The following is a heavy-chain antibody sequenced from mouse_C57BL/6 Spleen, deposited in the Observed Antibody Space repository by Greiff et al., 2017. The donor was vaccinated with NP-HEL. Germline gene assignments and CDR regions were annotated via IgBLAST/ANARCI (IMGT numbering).Heavy chain of an antibody. Sequence: VQLQQPGAELVRPGSSVKLSCKASGYTFTSYWMHWVKQRPIQGLEWIGNIDPSDSETHYNQKFKDKGTLTVDKSSSTAYMQLSSRTSEGSADYYCAREVYDYDGYYFDYWGQGTTLTVSS. CDR1: GYTFTSYW. D-gene: IGHD2-4*01. V-gene: IGHV1-52*01. J-gene: IGHJ2*01. CDR3: AREVYDYDGYYFDY. CDR2: IDPSDSET.